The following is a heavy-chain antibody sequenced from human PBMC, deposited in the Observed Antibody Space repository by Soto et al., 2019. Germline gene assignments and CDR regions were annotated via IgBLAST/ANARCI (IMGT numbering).Heavy chain of an antibody. CDR2: IIPIFSRT. CDR3: ARDVVRSTAGDS. CDR1: GGSFSTSS. Sequence: QVQLVQSGTEVKEPGSSVKVSCKASGGSFSTSSFVWVRQGPGQGLEWMGGIIPIFSRTNLAQKFQGRVTCSADESTRTTYMELRSLTSEDTAIYYCARDVVRSTAGDSWGQGTLVTVSS. V-gene: IGHV1-69*01. J-gene: IGHJ4*02. D-gene: IGHD2-15*01.